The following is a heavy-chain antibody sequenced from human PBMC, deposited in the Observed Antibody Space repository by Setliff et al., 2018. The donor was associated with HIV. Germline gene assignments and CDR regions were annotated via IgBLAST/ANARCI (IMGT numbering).Heavy chain of an antibody. V-gene: IGHV4-38-2*01. J-gene: IGHJ4*02. Sequence: PSETLSLTCAVSGYSINSAYYWGWIRQPPGNGLEWIGSIYHTGSTYYKPSLKSRVTISVDTSKNQFSLRLSSVAAGDTAVYYCARSIVPVASGYYYFEYWGQGTLVTVSS. CDR2: IYHTGST. CDR3: ARSIVPVASGYYYFEY. D-gene: IGHD3-3*01. CDR1: GYSINSAYY.